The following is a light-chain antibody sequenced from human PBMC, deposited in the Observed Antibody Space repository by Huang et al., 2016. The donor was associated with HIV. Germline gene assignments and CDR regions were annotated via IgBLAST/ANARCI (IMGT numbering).Light chain of an antibody. CDR2: GAS. Sequence: EIVLTQSPGTLSLSPGERATLSCRASQSVSSSFLAWYQQQPGQAPRLLIHGASTRATGVPDRFSGSGSGTDFTLTISRLEPEDFAVYFCQQYGTSPYTFGQGTKLEIK. CDR1: QSVSSSF. V-gene: IGKV3-20*01. CDR3: QQYGTSPYT. J-gene: IGKJ2*01.